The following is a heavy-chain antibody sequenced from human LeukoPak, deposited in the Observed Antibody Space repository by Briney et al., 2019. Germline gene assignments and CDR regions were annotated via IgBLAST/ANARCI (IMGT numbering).Heavy chain of an antibody. Sequence: GRSLRPSCAASGFTFSSYAMHWVRQAPGKGLEWVAVISYDGSNKYYADSVKGRLTISRDNSKNTLYLQMNSLRAEDTAVYYCARDLSGYFDYWGQGTLVTVSS. CDR1: GFTFSSYA. V-gene: IGHV3-30-3*01. D-gene: IGHD6-19*01. CDR3: ARDLSGYFDY. CDR2: ISYDGSNK. J-gene: IGHJ4*02.